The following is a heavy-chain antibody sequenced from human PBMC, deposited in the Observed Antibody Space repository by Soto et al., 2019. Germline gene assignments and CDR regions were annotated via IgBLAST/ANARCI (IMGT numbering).Heavy chain of an antibody. CDR2: LSHDGTIA. CDR1: GFTFNNYG. J-gene: IGHJ5*01. V-gene: IGHV3-30*03. CDR3: ARDWGSSGWFNWFDS. D-gene: IGHD6-19*01. Sequence: QVQLVESGGGVVQPGRSLTLSCAASGFTFNNYGMHWVRQAPGKGLEWVAMLSHDGTIAYYGDSVRGRFTVSRDESKNTHYLQMNRLRPEDTAVYYCARDWGSSGWFNWFDSWGQGTLVTVSS.